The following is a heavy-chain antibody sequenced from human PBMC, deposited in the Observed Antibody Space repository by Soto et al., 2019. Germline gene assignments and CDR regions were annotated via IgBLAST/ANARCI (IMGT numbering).Heavy chain of an antibody. CDR3: AKDSGYGYYYYYYMDV. D-gene: IGHD5-18*01. CDR2: ISGSGGST. CDR1: GFTFSSYA. J-gene: IGHJ6*03. Sequence: GGSLRLSCAASGFTFSSYAMSWVHQAPGKGLEWVSAISGSGGSTYYADSVKGRFTISRDNSKNTLYLQMNSLRAEDTAVYYCAKDSGYGYYYYYYMDVWGKGTTVTVSS. V-gene: IGHV3-23*01.